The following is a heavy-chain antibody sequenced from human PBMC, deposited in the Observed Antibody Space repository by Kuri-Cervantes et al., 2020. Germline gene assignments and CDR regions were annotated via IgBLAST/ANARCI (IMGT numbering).Heavy chain of an antibody. CDR1: GYSISSGYY. Sequence: SETLSLTCAVSGYSISSGYYWSWIRQPAGKGLEWVGRIYTTGSTNYNPSLKSRVTISVDKSKNQFSLKLTSVTAADTAVYYCARELFGREGYYYYYMDVWGQGTTVTVSS. CDR2: IYTTGST. D-gene: IGHD3-16*01. CDR3: ARELFGREGYYYYYMDV. J-gene: IGHJ6*03. V-gene: IGHV4-61*02.